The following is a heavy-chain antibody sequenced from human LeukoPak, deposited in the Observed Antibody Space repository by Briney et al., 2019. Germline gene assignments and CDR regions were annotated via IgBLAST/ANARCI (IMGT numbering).Heavy chain of an antibody. CDR2: INAGNGNT. D-gene: IGHD6-19*01. J-gene: IGHJ4*02. CDR1: GFTFTSYA. Sequence: VASVKVSCKTSGFTFTSYAMHWVRQAPGQSLEWMGWINAGNGNTKYSQKFQGRVTMTTDTSTSTAYMELRSLRSDDTAVYYCARDDKYSSGPFDYWGQGTLVTVSS. V-gene: IGHV1-3*01. CDR3: ARDDKYSSGPFDY.